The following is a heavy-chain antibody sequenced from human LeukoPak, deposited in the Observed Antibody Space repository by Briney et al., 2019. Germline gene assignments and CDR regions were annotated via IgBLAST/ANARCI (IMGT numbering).Heavy chain of an antibody. J-gene: IGHJ4*02. CDR1: GGSISGYF. Sequence: PSETLSLTCTVSGGSISGYFWTWIRQPAGKGLEWIGRIYSSGSNNYNPSLNSRVSMSPDTSKNHFSLTLTSVTPADTAVYYCAREPTSGREPTSGRPLDYWGQGTLVPVSS. V-gene: IGHV4-4*07. D-gene: IGHD5-12*01. CDR2: IYSSGSN. CDR3: AREPTSGREPTSGRPLDY.